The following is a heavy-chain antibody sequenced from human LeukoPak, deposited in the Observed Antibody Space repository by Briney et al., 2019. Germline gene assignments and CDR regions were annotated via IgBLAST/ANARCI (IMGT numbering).Heavy chain of an antibody. CDR1: GFTFNSFA. Sequence: PGGSLRLSCAASGFTFNSFAMHWVRQAPGKGLEHLAFIQSDGSDKYYADSVKGRFTISWDNSKNTLYLQMNGLRGDDTAVYYCVKDLPVLHSWGQGTLVTVSS. CDR2: IQSDGSDK. CDR3: VKDLPVLHS. V-gene: IGHV3-30*02. D-gene: IGHD3-16*01. J-gene: IGHJ4*02.